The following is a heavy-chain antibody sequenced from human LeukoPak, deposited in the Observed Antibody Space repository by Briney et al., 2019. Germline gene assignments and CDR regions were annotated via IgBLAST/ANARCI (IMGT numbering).Heavy chain of an antibody. D-gene: IGHD1-7*01. CDR2: ISNDGSKK. Sequence: GGSLRLSCAASGFTFSSFPMHWVRQAPGKGLQWVAVISNDGSKKYYPDSLKGRFTISRDNSKNTLYLQMSSLTTEDTPVYYCARGAGTTLYYIDVWGRGTTVTVSS. V-gene: IGHV3-30*15. CDR1: GFTFSSFP. J-gene: IGHJ6*03. CDR3: ARGAGTTLYYIDV.